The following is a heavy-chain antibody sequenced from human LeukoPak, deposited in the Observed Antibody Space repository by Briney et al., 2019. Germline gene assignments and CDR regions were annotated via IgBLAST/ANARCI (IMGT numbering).Heavy chain of an antibody. Sequence: GGSLRLSCAASGFTFSSYAMHWVRQAPGKGLEWVAVISYDGSNKYYADSVKGRFTISRDNSKNTLYLQMNSLRAEDTAVYYCARDWKVAAAGPFDYWGQGTLVTVSS. J-gene: IGHJ4*02. CDR1: GFTFSSYA. D-gene: IGHD6-13*01. V-gene: IGHV3-30*04. CDR2: ISYDGSNK. CDR3: ARDWKVAAAGPFDY.